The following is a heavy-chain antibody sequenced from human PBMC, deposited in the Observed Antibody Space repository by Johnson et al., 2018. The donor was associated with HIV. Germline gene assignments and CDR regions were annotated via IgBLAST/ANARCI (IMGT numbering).Heavy chain of an antibody. Sequence: VQLVESGGGLVQPGGSLRLSCAASGFTFSSYWMSWVRQAPGKGLEWVANITQDGSEKNYVDSVTGRFIISRDNAKNSLYLQMNSLRAEDTAVYYCAKGGAVAGTRDAFDIWGQGTMVTVSS. J-gene: IGHJ3*02. CDR2: ITQDGSEK. CDR3: AKGGAVAGTRDAFDI. CDR1: GFTFSSYW. V-gene: IGHV3-7*03. D-gene: IGHD6-19*01.